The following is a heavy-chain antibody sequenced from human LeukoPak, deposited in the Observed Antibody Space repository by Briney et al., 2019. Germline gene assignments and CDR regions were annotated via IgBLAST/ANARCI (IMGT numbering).Heavy chain of an antibody. CDR2: ISYDGSNK. V-gene: IGHV3-30-3*01. Sequence: GSLRLSCAASGFTFSSYAMHWVRQAPGKGLEWVAVISYDGSNKYYADSVKGRFTISRDNSKNTLYLQMNSLRAEDTAVYYCAREVDTDLEYFQHWGQGTLVTVSS. CDR1: GFTFSSYA. D-gene: IGHD5-18*01. CDR3: AREVDTDLEYFQH. J-gene: IGHJ1*01.